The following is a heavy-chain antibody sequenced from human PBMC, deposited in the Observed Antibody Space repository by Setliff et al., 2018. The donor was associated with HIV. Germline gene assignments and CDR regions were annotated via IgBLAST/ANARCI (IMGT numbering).Heavy chain of an antibody. Sequence: SETLSLTCTVSGGSISSHYWSWIRQPPGKGLEWIGYIYYSGSTNYNPSLKSRVTISVDTSKNQFSLKLSSVTAADTAVYYCARDGPLEGSYRYYYYYMDVWGQGTTVTVS. D-gene: IGHD3-10*01. CDR3: ARDGPLEGSYRYYYYYMDV. J-gene: IGHJ6*03. CDR1: GGSISSHY. CDR2: IYYSGST. V-gene: IGHV4-59*11.